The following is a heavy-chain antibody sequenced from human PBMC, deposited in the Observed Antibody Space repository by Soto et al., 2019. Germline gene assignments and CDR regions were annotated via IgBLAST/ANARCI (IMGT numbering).Heavy chain of an antibody. V-gene: IGHV4-34*01. D-gene: IGHD2-2*01. CDR1: GGSFSGYY. J-gene: IGHJ5*02. CDR2: INHSGST. CDR3: ASCSSTSCSRYNWFDP. Sequence: SETLSLTCAVYGGSFSGYYWSWIRQPPGKGLEWIGEINHSGSTNYNPSLKSRVTISVDTSKNQFSLKLSSVTAADTAVYYCASCSSTSCSRYNWFDPWGQGTLVTVSS.